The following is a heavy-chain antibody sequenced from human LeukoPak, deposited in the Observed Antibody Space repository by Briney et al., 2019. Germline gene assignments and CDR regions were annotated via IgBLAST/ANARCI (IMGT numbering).Heavy chain of an antibody. V-gene: IGHV3-23*01. CDR2: VTASADNT. Sequence: GGSLRLSCAASGFTFSSYAMSWVRQAPGKGLEWVSAVTASADNTYYADSVKGRFTMSRDNSKNTLYLQVTSLRAEDTAVYYCAKGDYYGSGSFFKNGMDVWGQGTTVTVSS. J-gene: IGHJ6*02. D-gene: IGHD3-10*01. CDR1: GFTFSSYA. CDR3: AKGDYYGSGSFFKNGMDV.